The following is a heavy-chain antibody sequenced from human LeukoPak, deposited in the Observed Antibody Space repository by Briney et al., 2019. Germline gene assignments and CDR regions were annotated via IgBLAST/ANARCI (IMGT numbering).Heavy chain of an antibody. V-gene: IGHV3-30-3*01. CDR3: ELNGGNSDWNY. Sequence: GRSLRLSCAASGFTFSSYAMHWVRQAPGKGLEWVAVISYDGSNKYYADSVKGRFTISRDNSKNTLYLQMNSLRAEDTAVYYCELNGGNSDWNYWGQGTQVTVSS. CDR2: ISYDGSNK. J-gene: IGHJ4*02. CDR1: GFTFSSYA. D-gene: IGHD4-23*01.